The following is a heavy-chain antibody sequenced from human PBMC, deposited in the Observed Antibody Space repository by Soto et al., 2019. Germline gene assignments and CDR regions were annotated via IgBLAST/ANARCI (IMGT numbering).Heavy chain of an antibody. CDR3: ARVLAVAGTGFLDY. D-gene: IGHD6-19*01. CDR2: ISAYNGNK. Sequence: QVQLVQSGAEVKKPGASVKVSCKASGYTFTSYGISWVRQAPGQGLEWMGWISAYNGNKNYAQKRQGSVTMTTDTATSTAYMELRSLRSDDTAVYYCARVLAVAGTGFLDYWGQGTLVTVSS. V-gene: IGHV1-18*01. J-gene: IGHJ4*02. CDR1: GYTFTSYG.